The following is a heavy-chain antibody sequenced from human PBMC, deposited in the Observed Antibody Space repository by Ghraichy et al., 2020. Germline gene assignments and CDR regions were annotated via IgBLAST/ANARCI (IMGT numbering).Heavy chain of an antibody. D-gene: IGHD1-26*01. V-gene: IGHV4-34*01. Sequence: SQTLSLTCAVYGGSFSGYYWSWIRQPPGKGLEWIGEINHSGSTNYNPSLKSRVTISVDTSKNQFSLKLSSVTAADTAVYYCARGNGVGATQRGAFDYWGQGTLVTVSS. CDR1: GGSFSGYY. J-gene: IGHJ4*02. CDR2: INHSGST. CDR3: ARGNGVGATQRGAFDY.